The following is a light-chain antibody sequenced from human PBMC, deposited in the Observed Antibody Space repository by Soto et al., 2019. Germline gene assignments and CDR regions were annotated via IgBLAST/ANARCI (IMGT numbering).Light chain of an antibody. CDR2: DTF. CDR3: QQRSTWPT. Sequence: EIVLTQSPATLSLSPGERATLSCRASQSVSNRLAWYQQKPGQAPRLLVYDTFNRATGIPTRFSGSVSGPDFSLTISSLEPEDSAVYYCQQRSTWPTFGQGTKVEIK. V-gene: IGKV3-11*01. J-gene: IGKJ1*01. CDR1: QSVSNR.